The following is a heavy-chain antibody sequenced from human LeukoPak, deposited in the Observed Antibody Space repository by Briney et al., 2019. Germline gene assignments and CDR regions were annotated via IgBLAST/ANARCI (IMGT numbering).Heavy chain of an antibody. CDR1: GYTFTSYD. J-gene: IGHJ6*03. V-gene: IGHV1-8*02. CDR2: MNPNSGNT. CDR3: ARGKRAGIAAAGTYYYMDV. Sequence: ASVKVSCKASGYTFTSYDINWVRQATGQGLEWMGWMNPNSGNTGYAQKFQGRVTMTRDTSISTAYMELSRLRSDDTAVYYCARGKRAGIAAAGTYYYMDVWGKGTTVTISS. D-gene: IGHD6-13*01.